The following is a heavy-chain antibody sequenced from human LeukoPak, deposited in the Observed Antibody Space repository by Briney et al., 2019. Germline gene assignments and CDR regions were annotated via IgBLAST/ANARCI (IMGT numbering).Heavy chain of an antibody. V-gene: IGHV4-39*07. Sequence: PSETLSLICTVSIGSISSSSYYGGWVCQPRGKGRGWFGSIYYSGSTYYNPSLKSRVTISVDTSKNQFSLKLSSVTAADTAVYYCARESAVAGILWFDPWGQGTLVTVSS. CDR2: IYYSGST. CDR3: ARESAVAGILWFDP. J-gene: IGHJ5*02. CDR1: IGSISSSSYY. D-gene: IGHD6-19*01.